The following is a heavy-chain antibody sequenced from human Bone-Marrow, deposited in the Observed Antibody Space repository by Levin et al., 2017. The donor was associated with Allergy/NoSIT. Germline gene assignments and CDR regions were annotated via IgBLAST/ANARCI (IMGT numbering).Heavy chain of an antibody. D-gene: IGHD6-6*01. V-gene: IGHV1-2*02. CDR1: GYTFTGYY. J-gene: IGHJ6*02. Sequence: PGGSLRLSCKASGYTFTGYYMHWVRQAPGQGLEWMGWINPNSGGTNYAQKFQGRVTMTRDTSISTAYMELSRLRSDDTAVYYCARRHSSSFRGMDVWGQGTTVTVSS. CDR3: ARRHSSSFRGMDV. CDR2: INPNSGGT.